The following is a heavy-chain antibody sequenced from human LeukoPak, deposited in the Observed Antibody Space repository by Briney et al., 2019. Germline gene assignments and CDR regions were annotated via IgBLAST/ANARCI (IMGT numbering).Heavy chain of an antibody. CDR3: AREAVDDYGDYTPFDY. Sequence: PGGSLRLSRAASGFTVSSNYMSWVRQAPGKGLEWVSVIYSGGSTYYADSVKGRFTISRDNSKNTLYLQMNSLRAEDTAVYYCAREAVDDYGDYTPFDYWGQGTLVTVSS. D-gene: IGHD4-17*01. CDR1: GFTVSSNY. CDR2: IYSGGST. V-gene: IGHV3-66*02. J-gene: IGHJ4*02.